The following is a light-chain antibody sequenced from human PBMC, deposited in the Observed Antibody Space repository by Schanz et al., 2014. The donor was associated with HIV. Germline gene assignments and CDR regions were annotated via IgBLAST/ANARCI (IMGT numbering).Light chain of an antibody. CDR1: SSDVGGYNY. V-gene: IGLV2-11*01. J-gene: IGLJ2*01. CDR2: EVS. Sequence: QSALTQPRSVSGSPGQSVTISCTGTSSDVGGYNYVSWYQQHPGRAPKLMIYEVSKRPSGVPDRFSGSKSGNTASLTFSGLQAEDEADYYCCSYAGTSTVVVFGGGTKLTVL. CDR3: CSYAGTSTVVV.